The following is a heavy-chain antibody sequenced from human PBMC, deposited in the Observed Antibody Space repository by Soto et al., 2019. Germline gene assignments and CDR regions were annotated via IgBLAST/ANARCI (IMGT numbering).Heavy chain of an antibody. CDR3: ARAGPSSTVYALIVHWFDP. Sequence: QVQLVQSGAEVKKLGASVKVSCKASGYTFSDYAVTWVRQAPGQGLEWMGWISAYNGNTKYAQKFQGRVSMTTDTATNSAHMELRTLGSDDTAVYYCARAGPSSTVYALIVHWFDPWGQGTLVTVSS. J-gene: IGHJ5*02. CDR2: ISAYNGNT. CDR1: GYTFSDYA. D-gene: IGHD2-8*01. V-gene: IGHV1-18*04.